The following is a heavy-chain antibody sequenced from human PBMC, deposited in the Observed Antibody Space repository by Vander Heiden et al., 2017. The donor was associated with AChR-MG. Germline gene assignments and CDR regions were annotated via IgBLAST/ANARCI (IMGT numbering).Heavy chain of an antibody. CDR2: IRGSGGST. J-gene: IGHJ4*02. CDR1: AFTFSSKA. CDR3: ARQPGDFWSGYYYFDY. D-gene: IGHD3-3*01. V-gene: IGHV3-23*01. Sequence: EVQLLESGGGLVQPGGSLILSCAASAFTFSSKAMGWVRQDQRKGLEWVSAIRGSGGSTYYADSVKGRFTISRDNSKNTLYLQMNSLRAEDTAVYYCARQPGDFWSGYYYFDYWGQGTLVTVAS.